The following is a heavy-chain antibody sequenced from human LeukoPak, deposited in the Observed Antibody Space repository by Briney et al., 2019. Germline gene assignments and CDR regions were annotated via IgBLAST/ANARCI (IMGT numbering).Heavy chain of an antibody. V-gene: IGHV1-46*01. J-gene: IGHJ4*02. CDR2: INPSGGST. CDR3: ARDYSSGWPFDY. D-gene: IGHD6-19*01. CDR1: GYTFTSYY. Sequence: ASVKVSCKASGYTFTSYYMHWVRQAPGQGLEWMGAINPSGGSTSYAQKFQGGVTMTRDTSTSTVYMELSSLRSEDTAVYYCARDYSSGWPFDYWGQGTLVTVSS.